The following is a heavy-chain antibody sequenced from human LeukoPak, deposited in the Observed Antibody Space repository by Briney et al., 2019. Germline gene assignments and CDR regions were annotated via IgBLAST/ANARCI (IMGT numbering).Heavy chain of an antibody. CDR1: GFTFSSYW. CDR2: INTDGSST. V-gene: IGHV3-74*01. D-gene: IGHD1-26*01. J-gene: IGHJ4*02. CDR3: ARAVYSGSSFDY. Sequence: GGSLRLSCAASGFTFSSYWMHWVRQAPGKGLVWVSRINTDGSSTSYADSVKGRFTISRDNAKNTLYLQMNSLRAEDTAVYYCARAVYSGSSFDYWGQGTLVTVSS.